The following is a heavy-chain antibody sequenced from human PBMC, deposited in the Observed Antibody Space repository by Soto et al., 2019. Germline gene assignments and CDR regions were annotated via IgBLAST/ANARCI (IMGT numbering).Heavy chain of an antibody. CDR1: GGTFSSYA. CDR3: ARDRTPILVATTSYYYYGMDV. J-gene: IGHJ6*02. D-gene: IGHD5-12*01. V-gene: IGHV1-69*01. Sequence: QVQLVQSGAEVKKPGSSVKVSCKASGGTFSSYAISWVRQAPGQGLEWMGGIIPIFGTANYAQKFQGRVTITADESTSTAYMELSSLRSEDTAVYYCARDRTPILVATTSYYYYGMDVWGQGTTVTVSS. CDR2: IIPIFGTA.